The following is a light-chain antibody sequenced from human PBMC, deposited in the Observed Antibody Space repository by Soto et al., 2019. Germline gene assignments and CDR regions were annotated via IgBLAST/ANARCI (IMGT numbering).Light chain of an antibody. CDR1: NIGSKS. V-gene: IGLV3-21*04. CDR2: YDS. CDR3: QVGDSSSDL. Sequence: SYELTQPPSVSVAPGKTASITCGGNNIGSKSVHWYQQKPGQAPVLVIYYDSDRPSGIPERFSGSNSGNTATPTIGRVEAGDEADYYCQVGDSSSDLFGGGTKLTVL. J-gene: IGLJ3*02.